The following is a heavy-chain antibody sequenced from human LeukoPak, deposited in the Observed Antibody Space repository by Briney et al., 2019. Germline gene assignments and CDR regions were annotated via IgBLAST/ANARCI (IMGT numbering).Heavy chain of an antibody. V-gene: IGHV5-51*01. CDR2: IYPGDSDT. CDR1: GYSFTSYW. D-gene: IGHD6-6*01. CDR3: ARQGRGIAARPYNWFDP. J-gene: IGHJ5*02. Sequence: GESLKISCKGSGYSFTSYWIGWVRQMPGKGLEWMGIIYPGDSDTRYSPSFQGQVTISADESISTAYLQWSSLKASDTAMYYCARQGRGIAARPYNWFDPWGQGTLVTVSS.